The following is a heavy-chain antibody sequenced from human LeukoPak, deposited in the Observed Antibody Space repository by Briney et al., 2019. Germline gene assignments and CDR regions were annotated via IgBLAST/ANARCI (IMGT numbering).Heavy chain of an antibody. J-gene: IGHJ4*02. Sequence: GASVKVSCKASGYTFTSYGISWVRQAPGQGLEWMGWISAYNGNTNYAQKLQGRVTMTTDTSTSTAYMELRSLRSDDTAVYYCARDGATVVTGREFDYWGQGTLVTVSS. CDR1: GYTFTSYG. CDR3: ARDGATVVTGREFDY. V-gene: IGHV1-18*01. D-gene: IGHD4-23*01. CDR2: ISAYNGNT.